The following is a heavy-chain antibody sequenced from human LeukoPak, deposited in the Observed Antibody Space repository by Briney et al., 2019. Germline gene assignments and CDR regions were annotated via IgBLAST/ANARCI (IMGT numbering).Heavy chain of an antibody. CDR3: ARAGSYSYGFYGGYHYYYMDV. V-gene: IGHV3-7*01. CDR1: GFTFSNAW. Sequence: PGGSLRLSCAASGFTFSNAWMSWVRQAPGKGLEWVANIKQDGSEKYYVDSVKGRFTISRDNAKSSLYLQMNSLRAEDTAVYYCARAGSYSYGFYGGYHYYYMDVWGKGTTVTVSS. CDR2: IKQDGSEK. J-gene: IGHJ6*03. D-gene: IGHD5-18*01.